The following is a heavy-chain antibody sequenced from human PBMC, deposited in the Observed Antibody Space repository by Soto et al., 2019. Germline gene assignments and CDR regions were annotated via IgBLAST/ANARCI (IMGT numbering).Heavy chain of an antibody. CDR2: ILYDGSNK. J-gene: IGHJ4*02. D-gene: IGHD6-13*01. V-gene: IGHV3-30*01. CDR1: GFTFSTYP. CDR3: ARDVAAGTLDY. Sequence: QVQLVESGGDVVQPGRSLRLSCAASGFTFSTYPMHWVRQAPGKGLEWVALILYDGSNKYYADSMKGRFTVSRDNSYNTLYLQMNSLRADDTAVYYCARDVAAGTLDYWGQGTLVTVSS.